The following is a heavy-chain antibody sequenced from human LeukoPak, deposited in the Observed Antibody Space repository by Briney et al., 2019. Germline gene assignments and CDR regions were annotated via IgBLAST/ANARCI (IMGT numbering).Heavy chain of an antibody. V-gene: IGHV4-4*07. CDR2: IYTSGST. J-gene: IGHJ4*02. D-gene: IGHD3-22*01. Sequence: SETLSLTCTVSGGSISSYYWSWIRQPAGKGLEWIGRIYTSGSTNYNPSLKSRVTMSVDTSKNQFSLKLSSVTAADTAVYYCARDMWFNYYDSSGYYSDYWGEGTLVTVSS. CDR3: ARDMWFNYYDSSGYYSDY. CDR1: GGSISSYY.